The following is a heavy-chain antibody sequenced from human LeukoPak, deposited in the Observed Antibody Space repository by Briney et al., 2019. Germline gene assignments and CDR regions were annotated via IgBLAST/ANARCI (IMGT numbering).Heavy chain of an antibody. J-gene: IGHJ6*02. CDR3: ASAKLGIFYYYGMDV. D-gene: IGHD7-27*01. V-gene: IGHV4-59*01. Sequence: SETLSLTCTVSGGSINNYYWSWIRQPPGKGLEWIGYIYYSGSTNYNPSLKSRVTISVDTSKNQFSLKLSSVTAADTAVYYCASAKLGIFYYYGMDVWGQGTTVTVSS. CDR1: GGSINNYY. CDR2: IYYSGST.